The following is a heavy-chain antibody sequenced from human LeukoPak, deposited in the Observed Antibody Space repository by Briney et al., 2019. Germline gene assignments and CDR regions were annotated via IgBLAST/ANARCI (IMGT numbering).Heavy chain of an antibody. CDR1: GYTFTAYY. CDR2: INPNTGDT. CDR3: ARDRPSDY. V-gene: IGHV1-2*06. J-gene: IGHJ4*02. Sequence: ASVKVSCKASGYTFTAYYMHWVRQAPGQGLEWMGRINPNTGDTNYARKFQGRVTMTRDTSISTAYMELSSLRSDDTAAYYCARDRPSDYWGQGTLVSVSS.